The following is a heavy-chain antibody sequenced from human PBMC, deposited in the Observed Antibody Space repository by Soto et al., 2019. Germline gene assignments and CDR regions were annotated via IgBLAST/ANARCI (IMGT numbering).Heavy chain of an antibody. J-gene: IGHJ3*01. CDR3: VRGWGSLIHRSGFDF. CDR2: IFYDGTEQ. V-gene: IGHV3-33*01. Sequence: QVQLVESGGGVFQPGTSLRLSCAASGFTFRQYGMHWVRQAPGKGLEWVAVIFYDGTEQYYADSVKGRFAISRDNPVNMVYLQMNILRAEDTGVYYCVRGWGSLIHRSGFDFWGQGTTVVVSS. D-gene: IGHD6-19*01. CDR1: GFTFRQYG.